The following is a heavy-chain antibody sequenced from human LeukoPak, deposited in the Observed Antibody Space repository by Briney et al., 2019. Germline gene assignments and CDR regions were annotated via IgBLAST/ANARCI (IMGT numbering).Heavy chain of an antibody. CDR3: AKGDIVVVPAAKEPDFDY. CDR1: GFTFSSYA. CDR2: ISGSGGST. V-gene: IGHV3-23*01. Sequence: GGSLRLSCAASGFTFSSYAMSWVRQAPGKGLEWVSAISGSGGSTYYADSVKGRFTISRDNSKNTLYLQMNSLRAEDTAVYYCAKGDIVVVPAAKEPDFDYWGQGTLVTVFS. D-gene: IGHD2-2*01. J-gene: IGHJ4*02.